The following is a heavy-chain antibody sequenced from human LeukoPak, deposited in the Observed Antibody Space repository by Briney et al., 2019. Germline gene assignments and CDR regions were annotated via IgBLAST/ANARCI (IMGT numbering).Heavy chain of an antibody. CDR1: GASISSDGYS. V-gene: IGHV4-30-4*07. CDR2: IYSSGST. Sequence: TLSLTCAVSGASISSDGYSWSWIRQPPGKGLECIGYIYSSGSTYYNPSLKSRVTISVDTSNNQFSLKLSSVTAADTAVYYCARARVIVGALGGYYYYYYMDVWGEGTTVTVSS. CDR3: ARARVIVGALGGYYYYYYMDV. J-gene: IGHJ6*03. D-gene: IGHD1-26*01.